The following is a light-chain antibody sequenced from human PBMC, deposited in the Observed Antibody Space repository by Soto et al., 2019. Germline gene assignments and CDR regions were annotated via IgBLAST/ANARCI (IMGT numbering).Light chain of an antibody. V-gene: IGKV1-5*03. Sequence: DIQMTQSPSTLSASVGDRVTITCRASQSISSWLAWYQQKPGKAPKSLIYKASSLESGVPSRFSGSGSGTEFTLTISGLQPDDFATYYCQQYNSYPITFGQGTRLEIK. CDR2: KAS. CDR1: QSISSW. CDR3: QQYNSYPIT. J-gene: IGKJ5*01.